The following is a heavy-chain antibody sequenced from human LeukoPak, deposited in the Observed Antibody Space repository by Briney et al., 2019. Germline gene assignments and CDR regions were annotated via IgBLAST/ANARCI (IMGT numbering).Heavy chain of an antibody. Sequence: ASVKVSCKASGYTFTTYDINWVRQATGQGLEWMGWMNPNSGNTGYAQKFQGRLTMTRNTSISTAYMELSSLRSEDTAVYYCARVYLYYYYMDVWGKGTTVTVSS. V-gene: IGHV1-8*01. CDR3: ARVYLYYYYMDV. J-gene: IGHJ6*03. CDR2: MNPNSGNT. CDR1: GYTFTTYD.